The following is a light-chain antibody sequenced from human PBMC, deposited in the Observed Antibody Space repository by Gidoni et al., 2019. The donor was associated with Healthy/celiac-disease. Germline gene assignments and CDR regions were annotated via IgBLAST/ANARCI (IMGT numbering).Light chain of an antibody. CDR1: QSVSSSY. J-gene: IGKJ4*01. CDR3: QQYGNSPT. Sequence: EIGLTQSPGTLSLSPGERATLSCRASQSVSSSYLAWYQQKPGQAPRLLIYGASSRATGIPDRFSGSGSGTDFTLTISRLEPEDFAVYYCQQYGNSPTFGGGTKVEIK. V-gene: IGKV3-20*01. CDR2: GAS.